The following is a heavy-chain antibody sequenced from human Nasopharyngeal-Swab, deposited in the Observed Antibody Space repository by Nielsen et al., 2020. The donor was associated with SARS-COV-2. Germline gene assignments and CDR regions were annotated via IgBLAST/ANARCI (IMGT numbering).Heavy chain of an antibody. Sequence: ASVKVSCKASGYTITGYYMHWVRQAPGQGLEWMGRINPNSGGTNYAQKFQGRVTMTRDTSISTAYMELSRLRSDETAVYYCARDPSGYDSDYWGQGTLVTVSS. J-gene: IGHJ4*02. D-gene: IGHD5-12*01. CDR1: GYTITGYY. V-gene: IGHV1-2*06. CDR2: INPNSGGT. CDR3: ARDPSGYDSDY.